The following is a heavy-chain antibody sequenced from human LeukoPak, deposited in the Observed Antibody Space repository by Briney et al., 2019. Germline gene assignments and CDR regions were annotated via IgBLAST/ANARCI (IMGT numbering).Heavy chain of an antibody. CDR2: ISYDGRNR. J-gene: IGHJ4*02. V-gene: IGHV3-30*18. D-gene: IGHD2-2*01. Sequence: GGSLRLSCAASGFTFNNYGMHWVRQAPGKGLEWVAVISYDGRNRHYPDSVKGRFTISRDISTDTLWLQMDSLRTEDTAVYYCAKGPLRGTAAAIDYWGQGTLVTVSS. CDR3: AKGPLRGTAAAIDY. CDR1: GFTFNNYG.